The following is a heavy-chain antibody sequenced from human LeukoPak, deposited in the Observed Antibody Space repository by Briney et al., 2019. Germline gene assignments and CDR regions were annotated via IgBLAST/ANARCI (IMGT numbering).Heavy chain of an antibody. J-gene: IGHJ4*02. CDR1: GFTFSNYA. V-gene: IGHV3-23*01. CDR2: ISGSGGST. Sequence: GGSLRLSCAASGFTFSNYAMSWVRQAPGKGLEWVSAISGSGGSTYYADSVKGRFTISRDNSKNTLYLQMNSLRAEDTAVYYCAKEEGVFYCSSTSCANFDYWGQGTLVTVSS. CDR3: AKEEGVFYCSSTSCANFDY. D-gene: IGHD2-2*01.